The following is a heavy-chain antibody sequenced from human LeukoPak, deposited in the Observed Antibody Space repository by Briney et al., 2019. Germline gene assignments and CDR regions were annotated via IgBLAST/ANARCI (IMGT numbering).Heavy chain of an antibody. J-gene: IGHJ3*02. CDR1: GYTFTGYY. CDR2: INPSGGST. CDR3: ARGGGIAVAQSAFDI. V-gene: IGHV1-46*01. Sequence: ASVKVSCKASGYTFTGYYMHWVRQAPGQGLEWMGIINPSGGSTSYTQKLQGRVTMTTDTSTSTAYMELRSLRSDDTAVYYCARGGGIAVAQSAFDIWGQGTMVTVSS. D-gene: IGHD6-19*01.